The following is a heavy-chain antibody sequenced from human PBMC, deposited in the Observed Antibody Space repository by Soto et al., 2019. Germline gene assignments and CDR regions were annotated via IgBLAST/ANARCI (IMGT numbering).Heavy chain of an antibody. V-gene: IGHV3-23*01. CDR1: GFTFSSYA. CDR2: ISGSGGST. D-gene: IGHD6-19*01. Sequence: GGSLRLSCAASGFTFSSYAMSWVRQAPGKGLEWVSAISGSGGSTYYADSVKGRFTISRDNSKNTLYLQMNSLRAEDTAVYYCAKGSRAVAGSRPYYYFDYWGQGTLVTVSS. CDR3: AKGSRAVAGSRPYYYFDY. J-gene: IGHJ4*02.